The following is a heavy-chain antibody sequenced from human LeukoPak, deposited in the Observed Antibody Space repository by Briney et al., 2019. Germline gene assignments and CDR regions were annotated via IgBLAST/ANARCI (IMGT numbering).Heavy chain of an antibody. CDR3: ARGVTAAASS. Sequence: SETLSLTCTVSGDSITTYYWSWIRQPPGKGQEWIGYINYIGSTNYNPSLKNRVSISADISKTQFTLRLRSVTAADTAVYFCARGVTAAASSWGQGTLVTVSS. CDR2: INYIGST. CDR1: GDSITTYY. J-gene: IGHJ5*02. V-gene: IGHV4-59*01. D-gene: IGHD6-13*01.